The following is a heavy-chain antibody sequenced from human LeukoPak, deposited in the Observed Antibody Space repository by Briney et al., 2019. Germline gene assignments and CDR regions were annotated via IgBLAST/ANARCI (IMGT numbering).Heavy chain of an antibody. CDR1: GFTFSSYSM. CDR3: ARHKILNWFDP. V-gene: IGHV4-4*02. CDR2: IYHSGST. J-gene: IGHJ5*02. D-gene: IGHD2/OR15-2a*01. Sequence: GSLRLSCAASGFTFSSYSMNWVRQPPGKGLEWIGEIYHSGSTNYNPSLKSRVTILVDKSKNQFSLKLSSVTAADTAVYYCARHKILNWFDPWGQGTLVTVSS.